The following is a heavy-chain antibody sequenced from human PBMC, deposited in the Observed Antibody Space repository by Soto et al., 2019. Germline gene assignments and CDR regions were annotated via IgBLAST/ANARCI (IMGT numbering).Heavy chain of an antibody. Sequence: GGSLRLSCAASGFTFSSYAMSWVRQAPGKGLEWVSAISGSGGSTYYADSVKGRFTISRDNSKNTLYLQMNSLRAEDTAVYYCARRGLVIARYYYYYMDVWGKGTTVTVSS. CDR2: ISGSGGST. CDR1: GFTFSSYA. V-gene: IGHV3-23*01. D-gene: IGHD2-21*01. J-gene: IGHJ6*03. CDR3: ARRGLVIARYYYYYMDV.